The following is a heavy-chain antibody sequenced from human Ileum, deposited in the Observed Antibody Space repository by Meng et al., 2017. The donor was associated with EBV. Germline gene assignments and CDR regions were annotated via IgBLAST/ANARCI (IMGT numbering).Heavy chain of an antibody. CDR3: TTGSDQFFDY. J-gene: IGHJ4*02. D-gene: IGHD6-19*01. V-gene: IGHV3-74*01. CDR1: GFTFTRFW. Sequence: EGQLVESGGGLVQPGGSLRLSCAASGFTFTRFWMNWVRQAPGKGLVWVSRINSDGSMTWYADSVKGRFTTSRDNAKSTTHLQMNSLRAEDTAFYYCTTGSDQFFDYWGQGALVTVSS. CDR2: INSDGSMT.